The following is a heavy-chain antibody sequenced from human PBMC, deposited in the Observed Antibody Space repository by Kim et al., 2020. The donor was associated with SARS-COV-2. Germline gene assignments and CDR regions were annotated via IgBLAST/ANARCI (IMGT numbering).Heavy chain of an antibody. V-gene: IGHV3-48*03. CDR2: ISSSGSTI. Sequence: GGSLRLSCAASGFTFSSYEMNWVRQAPGKGLEWVSYISSSGSTIYYADSVKGRFTISRDNAKNSLYLQMNSLRAEDTAVYYCASCQIPGPYYYYYGMDVWGQGTTVTVSS. J-gene: IGHJ6*02. CDR1: GFTFSSYE. CDR3: ASCQIPGPYYYYYGMDV. D-gene: IGHD2-2*01.